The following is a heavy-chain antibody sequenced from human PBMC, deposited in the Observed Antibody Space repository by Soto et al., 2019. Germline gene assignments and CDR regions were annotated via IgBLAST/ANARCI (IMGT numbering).Heavy chain of an antibody. Sequence: GGSLRLSCAASGFTFSSYAMSWVRQAPGKGLEWVSAISGSGGSTYYADSVKGRFTISRDNSKNTLYLQMNSLRAEDTAVYYCAQYDSSGYYYYGMDVWGQGTTVTVSS. J-gene: IGHJ6*02. CDR1: GFTFSSYA. V-gene: IGHV3-23*01. D-gene: IGHD3-22*01. CDR3: AQYDSSGYYYYGMDV. CDR2: ISGSGGST.